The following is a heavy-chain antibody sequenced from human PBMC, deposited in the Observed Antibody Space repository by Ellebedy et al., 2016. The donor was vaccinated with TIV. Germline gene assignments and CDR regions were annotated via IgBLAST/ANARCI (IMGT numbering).Heavy chain of an antibody. V-gene: IGHV3-23*01. CDR3: AKGGIAAADTSRWVH. CDR2: ISDSGDIT. J-gene: IGHJ4*02. CDR1: GFTFSSYA. Sequence: GESLKISCAASGFTFSSYAVSWVRQAPGKGLEWVSGISDSGDITYYADSVKGRFTISRDHSKSTLYLQLNSLRAEDTAVYYCAKGGIAAADTSRWVHWGQGTLVTVSS. D-gene: IGHD6-13*01.